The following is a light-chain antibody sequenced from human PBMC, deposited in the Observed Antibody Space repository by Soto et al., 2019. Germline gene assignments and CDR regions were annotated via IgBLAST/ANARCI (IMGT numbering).Light chain of an antibody. V-gene: IGKV3-20*01. CDR1: QSVSSNY. CDR2: GAS. CDR3: QQYDSSYT. J-gene: IGKJ2*01. Sequence: EIVLTQSPGTLSLSPGERATLSCRASQSVSSNYLAWYQQKPGQAPRLLIYGASSRATGIPDRFGGSGSGTDFTLTISRLEPEDFAVYYCQQYDSSYTFGQGTKLEIK.